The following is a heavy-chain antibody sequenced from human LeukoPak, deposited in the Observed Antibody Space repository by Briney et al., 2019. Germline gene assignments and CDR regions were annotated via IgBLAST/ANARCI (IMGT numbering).Heavy chain of an antibody. D-gene: IGHD3-22*01. J-gene: IGHJ4*02. CDR2: IYSGGST. CDR3: ARIPIVLITSGGY. Sequence: PGGSLRLSCAASGFTVSSNYMTWVRQAAGKGLEWLSVIYSGGSTYYADSVKGRFTISRDNSKNTLYLQMNSLRAEDTAVYYCARIPIVLITSGGYWGQGTLVTVSS. CDR1: GFTVSSNY. V-gene: IGHV3-53*01.